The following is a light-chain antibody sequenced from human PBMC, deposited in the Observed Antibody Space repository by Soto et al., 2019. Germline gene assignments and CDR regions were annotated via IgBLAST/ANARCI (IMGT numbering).Light chain of an antibody. J-gene: IGLJ2*01. Sequence: QSALTQPRSVSGSPGQSVTISCTGTSSDVGGYNYVSWYQQHPGKAPKVMIYDVRKRPSGVPDRFSGSKSGNTASLTISGLQAEDEADYYCCSYAGSYTLVFGGGTKLTVL. CDR3: CSYAGSYTLV. CDR2: DVR. V-gene: IGLV2-11*01. CDR1: SSDVGGYNY.